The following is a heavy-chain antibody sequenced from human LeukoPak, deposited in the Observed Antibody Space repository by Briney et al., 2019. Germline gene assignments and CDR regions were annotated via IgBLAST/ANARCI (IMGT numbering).Heavy chain of an antibody. CDR2: MSSSDDGR. Sequence: GGSLRLSCTASGFTFGDYAMSWVRQAPGKGLEWVSAMSSSDDGRYYAASVRGRFTISRDTSRSTLYLQMNSLRAEDAAVYYCAKAPVTSCRGAFCYPFDYWGQGTLVTVSS. CDR1: GFTFGDYA. J-gene: IGHJ4*02. V-gene: IGHV3-23*01. CDR3: AKAPVTSCRGAFCYPFDY. D-gene: IGHD2-15*01.